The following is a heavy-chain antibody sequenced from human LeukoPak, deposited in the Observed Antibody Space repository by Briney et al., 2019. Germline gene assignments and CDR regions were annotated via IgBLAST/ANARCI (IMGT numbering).Heavy chain of an antibody. Sequence: ASVKVSCKASGYTFTGYYMHWVRQAPGQGLEWMGWINPNSGGTNYAQKFQGRVTMTRDTSISTAYMELSSLRSEDTAVYYCATDPLDTAMVTLDYWGQGTLVTVSS. D-gene: IGHD5-18*01. CDR1: GYTFTGYY. V-gene: IGHV1-2*02. J-gene: IGHJ4*02. CDR2: INPNSGGT. CDR3: ATDPLDTAMVTLDY.